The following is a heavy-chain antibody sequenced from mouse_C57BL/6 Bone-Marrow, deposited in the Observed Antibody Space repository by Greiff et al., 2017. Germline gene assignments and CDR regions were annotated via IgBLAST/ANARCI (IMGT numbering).Heavy chain of an antibody. V-gene: IGHV1-85*01. J-gene: IGHJ3*01. CDR3: AREHYYGSRVGFAY. CDR1: GYTFTSYD. Sequence: QVQLQQSGPELVKPGASVKLSCKASGYTFTSYDINWVKQRPGQGLEWIGWIYPRDGSNKYNEKFKGKATLTVDTSSSTAYMELHSLTSEDSAVYFCAREHYYGSRVGFAYWGQGTLVTVSA. CDR2: IYPRDGSN. D-gene: IGHD1-1*01.